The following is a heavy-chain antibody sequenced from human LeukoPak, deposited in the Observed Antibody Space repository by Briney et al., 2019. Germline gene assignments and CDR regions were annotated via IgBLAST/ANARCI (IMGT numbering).Heavy chain of an antibody. CDR3: ARDDLTNYDFWSGYFDY. Sequence: GGSLRLSCAASGFTFSSYAMHWVRQAPGKGLEWVAVISYDGSNKYYADSVKGRFTISRDNSKNTLYLQMDSLRAEDTAVYYCARDDLTNYDFWSGYFDYWGQGTLVTVSS. J-gene: IGHJ4*02. D-gene: IGHD3-3*01. V-gene: IGHV3-30-3*01. CDR1: GFTFSSYA. CDR2: ISYDGSNK.